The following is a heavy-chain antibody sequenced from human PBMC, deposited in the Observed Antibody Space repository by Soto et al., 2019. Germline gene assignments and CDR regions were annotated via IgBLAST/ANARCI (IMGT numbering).Heavy chain of an antibody. D-gene: IGHD3-16*01. Sequence: QVQLVQSGAEVKKPGASVKVSCTASGETFTHYAIHWVRHAPGQRLEWMGFINAGSVNTQYSQTFRGMLTFTNDTPAWSASMFRSSLRSEDWAIYYCARVLAGDGAWSQGTLVTVSP. CDR3: ARVLAGDGA. CDR2: INAGSVNT. J-gene: IGHJ5*02. V-gene: IGHV1-3*01. CDR1: GETFTHYA.